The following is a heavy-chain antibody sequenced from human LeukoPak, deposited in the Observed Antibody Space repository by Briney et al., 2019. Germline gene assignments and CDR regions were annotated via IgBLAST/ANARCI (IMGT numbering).Heavy chain of an antibody. CDR3: ARVIAAGGFDY. V-gene: IGHV4-59*12. Sequence: SGTLSLTCTVSGGSISSYFWTWIRQPPGKGLEWIGYIYYSGSTNYNPSLKSRVTMSVDTSKDQFSLKLSSVTAADTAVYYCARVIAAGGFDYWGQGTLVTVSS. D-gene: IGHD6-25*01. CDR1: GGSISSYF. J-gene: IGHJ4*02. CDR2: IYYSGST.